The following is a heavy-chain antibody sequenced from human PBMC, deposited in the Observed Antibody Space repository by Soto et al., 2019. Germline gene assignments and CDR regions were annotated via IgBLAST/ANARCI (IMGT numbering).Heavy chain of an antibody. CDR3: TKTPRSYYYYMDV. CDR2: ISGSGSDR. D-gene: IGHD3-10*01. V-gene: IGHV3-23*01. CDR1: GFTFSTYA. J-gene: IGHJ6*03. Sequence: EVQVLESGGGLVQPGGSLRLSCVASGFTFSTYAMNWVRQAPGKGLEWVSGISGSGSDRYYADSVRGRFTIPRDNSNNTLNLQMDSLRAEDTAIYYCTKTPRSYYYYMDVWGKGTTVTVSS.